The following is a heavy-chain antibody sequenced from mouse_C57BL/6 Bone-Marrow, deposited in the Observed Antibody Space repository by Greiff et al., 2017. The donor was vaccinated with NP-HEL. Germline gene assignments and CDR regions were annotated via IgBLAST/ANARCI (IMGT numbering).Heavy chain of an antibody. J-gene: IGHJ1*03. Sequence: QVQLQQPGAELVRPGSSVKLSCKASGYTFPSYWMAWVQQRPGHGLAWIGNIYPSDRETHYNQKFKDKATLTVDKSSSTTYMQLSSLTSEDSGVYYCARDWYVDGGGTGTTVTVSS. CDR2: IYPSDRET. CDR1: GYTFPSYW. CDR3: ARDWYVDG. V-gene: IGHV1-61*01.